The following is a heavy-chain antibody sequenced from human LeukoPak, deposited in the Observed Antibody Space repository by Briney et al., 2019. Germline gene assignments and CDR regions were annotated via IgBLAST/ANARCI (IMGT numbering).Heavy chain of an antibody. D-gene: IGHD2-2*01. CDR1: GYSFTSYW. Sequence: GESLKIPCKGSGYSFTSYWISRVRQMPGKGLEWMGRIDPSDSYTNYSPSFQGHLTISADQAISPAYLQCSRMKASDTAMYYCARLEAAMFYYGMDVWGKGTTVTVSS. J-gene: IGHJ6*04. CDR3: ARLEAAMFYYGMDV. CDR2: IDPSDSYT. V-gene: IGHV5-10-1*01.